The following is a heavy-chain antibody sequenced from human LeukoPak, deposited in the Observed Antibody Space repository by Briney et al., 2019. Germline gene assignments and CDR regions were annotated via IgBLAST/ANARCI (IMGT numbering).Heavy chain of an antibody. V-gene: IGHV4-39*07. Sequence: SETLSLTCTVSGGSISSSSYYWGWIRQPPGKGLEWIGSIYHSGTTYSNPSLKSRVTISVDTSKNQFSLKLNSVTAAETAVYYCARAGPSSIAAADSFDIWGQGTMVTVSS. CDR3: ARAGPSSIAAADSFDI. D-gene: IGHD6-25*01. J-gene: IGHJ3*02. CDR2: IYHSGTT. CDR1: GGSISSSSYY.